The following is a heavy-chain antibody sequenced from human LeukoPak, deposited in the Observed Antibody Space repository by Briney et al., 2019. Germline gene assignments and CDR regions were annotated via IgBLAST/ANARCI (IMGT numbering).Heavy chain of an antibody. D-gene: IGHD3-10*01. CDR2: IYHSGST. CDR1: GGSISSGGYY. J-gene: IGHJ5*02. Sequence: PSETLSLTCTVSGGSISSGGYYWSWIRQPPGKGLEWIGYIYHSGSTYYTPSLKSRVTISVDRSKNQFSLKLSSVAAADTAVYYCARRWSYGSGSTENWFDPWGQGTLVTVSS. CDR3: ARRWSYGSGSTENWFDP. V-gene: IGHV4-30-2*01.